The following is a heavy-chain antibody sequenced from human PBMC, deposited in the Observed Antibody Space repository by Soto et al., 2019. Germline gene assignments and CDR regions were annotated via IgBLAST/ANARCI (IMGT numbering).Heavy chain of an antibody. Sequence: SETLSLTCTVSGGSISSSSYYWGWIRQPPGKGLEWIGSIYYSGSTYYNPSLKSRVTISVDTSKNQFSLKLSSVTAADTAVYYCARNKRITMVRGVDYYGMDVWGQGTTVTVSS. CDR1: GGSISSSSYY. J-gene: IGHJ6*02. CDR2: IYYSGST. D-gene: IGHD3-10*01. CDR3: ARNKRITMVRGVDYYGMDV. V-gene: IGHV4-39*01.